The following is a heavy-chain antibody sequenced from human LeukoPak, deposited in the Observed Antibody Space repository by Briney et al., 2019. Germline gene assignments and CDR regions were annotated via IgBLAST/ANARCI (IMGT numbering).Heavy chain of an antibody. CDR1: GYTFTSYA. CDR3: ARDKPWDCSGGSCYPDAFDI. J-gene: IGHJ3*02. CDR2: ISAGNGNT. D-gene: IGHD2-15*01. V-gene: IGHV1-3*01. Sequence: ASVKVSCKASGYTFTSYAMHWVRQAPGQRLEWMGWISAGNGNTKYSQKFQGRVTITRDTSASTAYMELSSLRSENTAVYYCARDKPWDCSGGSCYPDAFDIWGQGTMVTVSS.